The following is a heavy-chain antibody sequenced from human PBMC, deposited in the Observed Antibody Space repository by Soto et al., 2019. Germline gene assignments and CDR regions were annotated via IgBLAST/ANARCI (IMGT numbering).Heavy chain of an antibody. CDR2: IIPIFGTT. Sequence: QVQLVQSGAEVKKPGSSVKVSCKASGGTFSSYAISWVRQAPGQGLEWMGGIIPIFGTTNYAQKFQGRVTITADESTGTAYMELSSRRSEDTAVYYCARVVTVVQSFHYWYFDLWGRVPLVTVSS. J-gene: IGHJ2*01. CDR3: ARVVTVVQSFHYWYFDL. D-gene: IGHD2-15*01. CDR1: GGTFSSYA. V-gene: IGHV1-69*12.